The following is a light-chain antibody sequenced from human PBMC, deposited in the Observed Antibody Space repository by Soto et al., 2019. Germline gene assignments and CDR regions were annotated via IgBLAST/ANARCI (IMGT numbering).Light chain of an antibody. J-gene: IGKJ5*01. CDR2: DAS. V-gene: IGKV3-11*01. Sequence: EIVLTQSPGTLSLSPGERATLSCRASRSVTSYLAWYQQRPGQAPRLLIYDASNRATGIPARFSGSGSGTEFTLTISSLQPEDFSVYYCQQRSNWPLLTFGQGTRLEIK. CDR1: RSVTSY. CDR3: QQRSNWPLLT.